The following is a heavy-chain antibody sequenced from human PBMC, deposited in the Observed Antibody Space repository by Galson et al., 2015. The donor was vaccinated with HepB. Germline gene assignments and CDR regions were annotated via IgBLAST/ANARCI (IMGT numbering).Heavy chain of an antibody. Sequence: SETLSLTCTVSGDSISSHSWSWIRQSPEKGLEYLASISYDGRTDYNPSLESRATVLLDTSKKQISLNLKSVTTADTAVYYCARLRTVIITGSYFDYWGQGTLVTVSS. CDR1: GDSISSHS. J-gene: IGHJ4*02. V-gene: IGHV4-59*11. CDR3: ARLRTVIITGSYFDY. D-gene: IGHD3-10*01. CDR2: ISYDGRT.